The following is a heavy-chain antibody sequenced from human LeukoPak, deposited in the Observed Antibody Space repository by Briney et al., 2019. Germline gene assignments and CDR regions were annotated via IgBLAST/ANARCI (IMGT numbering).Heavy chain of an antibody. V-gene: IGHV3-23*01. D-gene: IGHD5-18*01. CDR3: AKDSYRGYSYGAFDY. CDR1: GFTFSSYA. J-gene: IGHJ4*02. Sequence: GGSLRLSCAASGFTFSSYAMSWVRQVPGKGLEWVSAISGSGGSTNYADSVEGRFTISRDNSKNTLYLQMNSLRAEDTAVYYCAKDSYRGYSYGAFDYWGQGTLVTVSS. CDR2: ISGSGGST.